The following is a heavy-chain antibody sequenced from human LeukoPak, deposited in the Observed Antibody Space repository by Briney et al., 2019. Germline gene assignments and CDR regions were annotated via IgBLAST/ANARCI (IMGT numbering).Heavy chain of an antibody. Sequence: GASVKVSCKASGYTFTSYYMHWVRQALGQGLEWMGIINPSGGSTSYAQKFQGRVTMTRDTSTSTVYMELSSLRSEDTAVYYCARDSYCGGDCYYPSYYFDYWGQGTLVTVSS. CDR1: GYTFTSYY. CDR2: INPSGGST. V-gene: IGHV1-46*01. CDR3: ARDSYCGGDCYYPSYYFDY. D-gene: IGHD2-21*02. J-gene: IGHJ4*02.